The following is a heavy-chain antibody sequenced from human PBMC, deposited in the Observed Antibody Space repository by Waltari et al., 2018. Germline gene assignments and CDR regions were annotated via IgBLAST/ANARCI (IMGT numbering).Heavy chain of an antibody. CDR1: GVTFSSYS. CDR3: AKRLLEPQVGAFDI. D-gene: IGHD3-3*01. Sequence: EVQLLQSGGGLVQPGGSLRLSCAASGVTFSSYSMSWVRQAPGEGLEWVSAISSGGETTLYADSVKGRFTISRDNSKNTLSLQVSSLRAEDTAVYYCAKRLLEPQVGAFDIWGQGTIVTVSS. CDR2: ISSGGETT. J-gene: IGHJ3*02. V-gene: IGHV3-23*01.